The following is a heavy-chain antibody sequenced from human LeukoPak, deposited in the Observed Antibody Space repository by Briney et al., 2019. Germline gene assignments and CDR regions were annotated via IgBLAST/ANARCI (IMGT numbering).Heavy chain of an antibody. J-gene: IGHJ4*02. CDR1: GFTFSSYA. V-gene: IGHV3-23*01. D-gene: IGHD3-10*01. CDR2: ISGSGGST. Sequence: GGSLRLSCAASGFTFSSYAMSWVRQAPGKGLEWVSVISGSGGSTYYADSVKGRFTISRDNSKNTVYLQMNSLRTEDTAVYYCARSLTMVRAYDYWGQGTLVTVSS. CDR3: ARSLTMVRAYDY.